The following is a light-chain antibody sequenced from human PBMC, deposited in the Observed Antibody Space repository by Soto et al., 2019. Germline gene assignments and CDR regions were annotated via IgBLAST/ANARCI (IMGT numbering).Light chain of an antibody. Sequence: EIVLTQSPATLSLSPGERATLSCRASQSVSSNLAWYQQKPGQAPRLLIYGASTRATGIPARFSGSGSGTDFTLTISSLEPEDFAVYYCQQYGSSPLISFGQGTRLEIK. V-gene: IGKV3-20*01. CDR2: GAS. CDR3: QQYGSSPLIS. CDR1: QSVSSN. J-gene: IGKJ5*01.